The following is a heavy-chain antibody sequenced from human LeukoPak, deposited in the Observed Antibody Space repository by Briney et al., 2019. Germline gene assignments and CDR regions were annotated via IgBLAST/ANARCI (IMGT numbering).Heavy chain of an antibody. CDR1: GFTFRNYA. CDR3: ANEVRPNDY. CDR2: ISGGGGGA. Sequence: GGSLRLSCAASGFTFRNYAMSWVRQAPGKGLEWVSVISGGGGGAYYADSLKGRFTISRDNSKNTLYLEMNSLRVEDTALYYCANEVRPNDYWGQGTLVTVSS. J-gene: IGHJ4*02. V-gene: IGHV3-23*01. D-gene: IGHD1-1*01.